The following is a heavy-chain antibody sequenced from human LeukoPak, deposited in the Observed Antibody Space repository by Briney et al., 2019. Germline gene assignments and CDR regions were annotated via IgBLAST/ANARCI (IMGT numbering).Heavy chain of an antibody. CDR2: ISGRGSNT. CDR1: GFTFSTYA. V-gene: IGHV3-23*01. D-gene: IGHD1-26*01. CDR3: AKYLSGSGYSYYAMDL. Sequence: GGSLTLSCAASGFTFSTYAMGWVRQAPGKGLEWVSVISGRGSNTYYADSVKGRFTISRDNSKDTLYLQMNSLRADDTALYYCAKYLSGSGYSYYAMDLWGQGTTVTVSS. J-gene: IGHJ6*02.